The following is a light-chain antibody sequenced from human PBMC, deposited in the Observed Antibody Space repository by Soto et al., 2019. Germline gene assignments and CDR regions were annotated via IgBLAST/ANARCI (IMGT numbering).Light chain of an antibody. J-gene: IGLJ1*01. CDR2: DVS. Sequence: QSVLTQPASVSGSPGQSITISCTGTSSDVGAYNYVSWYQQHPGKAPKLMIYDVSSRPSGVSNRFSGSKSGNTASLTISGLQAEDEAGYYCSSYTSGSTHVFGPGTKVTVL. CDR1: SSDVGAYNY. V-gene: IGLV2-14*03. CDR3: SSYTSGSTHV.